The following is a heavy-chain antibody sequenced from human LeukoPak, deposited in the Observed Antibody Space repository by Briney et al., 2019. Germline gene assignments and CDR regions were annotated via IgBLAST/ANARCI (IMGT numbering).Heavy chain of an antibody. D-gene: IGHD6-13*01. CDR1: GGSISSSSYY. CDR2: IYYSGST. V-gene: IGHV4-39*07. J-gene: IGHJ4*02. Sequence: KLPETLSLTCTVSGGSISSSSYYWGWIRQPPGKGLEWIGSIYYSGSTYYNPSLKSRVTISVDTSKNQFSLKLSSVTAADTAVYYCARGQQLVDYWGQGTLVTVSS. CDR3: ARGQQLVDY.